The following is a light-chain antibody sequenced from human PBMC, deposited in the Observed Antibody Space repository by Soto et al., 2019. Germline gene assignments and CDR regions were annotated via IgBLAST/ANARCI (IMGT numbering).Light chain of an antibody. CDR1: QSISSW. V-gene: IGKV1-5*01. J-gene: IGKJ1*01. Sequence: DIQMTQSPSTLSASVGDRVTITCRASQSISSWLAWYQQRPGKAPKLLIYDVSSLQSGVPSRFSGSGSGTDFTLTINNLQAEDFATYYCLQEYNYPRTFGQGTKVDIK. CDR3: LQEYNYPRT. CDR2: DVS.